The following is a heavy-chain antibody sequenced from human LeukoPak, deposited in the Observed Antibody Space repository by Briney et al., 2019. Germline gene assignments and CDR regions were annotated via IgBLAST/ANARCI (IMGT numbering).Heavy chain of an antibody. CDR2: INWNGGST. J-gene: IGHJ4*02. D-gene: IGHD6-19*01. Sequence: GGSLRLSCAASGFTFDDYGMSWVRQAPGKGLEWVSGINWNGGSTGYADSVKGRFTISRDNAKNSLYLQMNSLRAEDTALYYCASSKRAAVAGSYDYWRQGTLVTDSS. CDR1: GFTFDDYG. V-gene: IGHV3-20*04. CDR3: ASSKRAAVAGSYDY.